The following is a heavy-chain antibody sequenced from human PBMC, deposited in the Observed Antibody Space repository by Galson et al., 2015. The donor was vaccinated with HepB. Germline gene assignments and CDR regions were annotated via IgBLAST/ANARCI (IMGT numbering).Heavy chain of an antibody. D-gene: IGHD5-24*01. Sequence: SLRLSCAASGFTVSSNYMSWVRQAPGKGLEWVSVIYSGGSTYYADSVKGRFTISRDNSKNTLYLQMNSLRAEDTAVYYCARSGVEMATTIDYWGQGTLVTVSS. J-gene: IGHJ4*02. CDR3: ARSGVEMATTIDY. CDR1: GFTVSSNY. CDR2: IYSGGST. V-gene: IGHV3-66*01.